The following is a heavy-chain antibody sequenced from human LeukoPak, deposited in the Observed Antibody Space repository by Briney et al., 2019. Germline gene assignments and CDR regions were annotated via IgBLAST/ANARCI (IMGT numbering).Heavy chain of an antibody. Sequence: PGGTLRLSCAPSVFTLSRFSMNCVPHAPGKGREWVTAIGCSSSYIYSADSVKGQFTISRDNAKNSLYLQMNSLRAGDTAVYYCARNKRATHNYFDSWGQGTLVTVSS. CDR2: IGCSSSYI. CDR3: ARNKRATHNYFDS. CDR1: VFTLSRFS. J-gene: IGHJ4*02. V-gene: IGHV3-21*01.